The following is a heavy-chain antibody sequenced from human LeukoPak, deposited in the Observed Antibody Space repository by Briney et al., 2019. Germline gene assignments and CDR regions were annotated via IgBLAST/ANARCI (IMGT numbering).Heavy chain of an antibody. CDR1: GGSISSSSYS. V-gene: IGHV4-39*01. CDR3: ARGLNHYDSSGYSGDSFDY. CDR2: FYYSGST. D-gene: IGHD3-22*01. Sequence: SETLSLTCTVSGGSISSSSYSWGWIRQPPGKGLEWIGSFYYSGSTYYSPSLKSRVTISVDTSKNQFSLKLSSVTAADTAVYYCARGLNHYDSSGYSGDSFDYWGQGTLVTVSS. J-gene: IGHJ4*02.